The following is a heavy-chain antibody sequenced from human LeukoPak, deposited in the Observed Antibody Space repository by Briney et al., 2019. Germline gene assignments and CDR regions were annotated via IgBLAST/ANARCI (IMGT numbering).Heavy chain of an antibody. V-gene: IGHV1-8*01. Sequence: ASVKVSCKASGYTFTSYDINWVRQATGQGLEWMGWMNPNSGNTGYAQKFQGRVTMTRNTSISTAYMELSSLRSEDTAVYYCARHPVVPAAILSVSKRNWFDPWGQGTLVTVSS. D-gene: IGHD2-2*01. CDR2: MNPNSGNT. J-gene: IGHJ5*02. CDR3: ARHPVVPAAILSVSKRNWFDP. CDR1: GYTFTSYD.